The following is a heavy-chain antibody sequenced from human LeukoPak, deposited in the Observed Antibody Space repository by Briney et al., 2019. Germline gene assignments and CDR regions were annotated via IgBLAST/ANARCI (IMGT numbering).Heavy chain of an antibody. D-gene: IGHD3-10*01. J-gene: IGHJ4*02. V-gene: IGHV4-61*08. CDR3: ARATYYYGSGVDY. CDR2: IYYSGST. Sequence: SETLSLTCAVSGGSISSGGYSWSWIRQPPGKGLEWIGYIYYSGSTYYNPSLKSRVTISVDTSKNQFSLKLSSVTAADTAVYYCARATYYYGSGVDYWGQGTLVTVSS. CDR1: GGSISSGGYS.